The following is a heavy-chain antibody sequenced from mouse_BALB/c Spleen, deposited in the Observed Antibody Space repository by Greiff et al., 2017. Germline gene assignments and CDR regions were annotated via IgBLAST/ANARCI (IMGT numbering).Heavy chain of an antibody. D-gene: IGHD1-2*01. J-gene: IGHJ2*01. Sequence: EVKLQQSGPELVKPGASVKISCKASGYSFTGYFMNWVMQSHGKSLEWIGRINPYNGDTFYNQKFKGKATLTVDKSSSTAHMELRSLASEDSAVYYCAREGLRLRDYFDYWGQGTTLTVSS. CDR3: AREGLRLRDYFDY. CDR1: GYSFTGYF. CDR2: INPYNGDT. V-gene: IGHV1-20*02.